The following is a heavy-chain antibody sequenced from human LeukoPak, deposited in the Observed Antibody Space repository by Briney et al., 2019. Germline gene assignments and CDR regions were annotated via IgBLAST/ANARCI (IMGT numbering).Heavy chain of an antibody. J-gene: IGHJ5*02. CDR3: ARGAGGIQLWFFDP. CDR2: IKQDGSEK. Sequence: PGGSLRLSCAASGFTLGSYWMNWVRQAPGKGLEWVANIKQDGSEKYYVDSVKGRFTISRDNAKNSLYLQMNSLRDEDTAVYYCARGAGGIQLWFFDPWGQGTLVTVSS. CDR1: GFTLGSYW. V-gene: IGHV3-7*01. D-gene: IGHD5-18*01.